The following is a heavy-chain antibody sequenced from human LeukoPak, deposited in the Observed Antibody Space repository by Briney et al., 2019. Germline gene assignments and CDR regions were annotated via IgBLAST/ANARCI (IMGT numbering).Heavy chain of an antibody. CDR1: GFTFSSYW. CDR2: IKTDGTTT. J-gene: IGHJ4*02. V-gene: IGHV3-74*01. D-gene: IGHD5-12*01. CDR3: ARDARVATYNY. Sequence: GGSLRLSCAASGFTFSSYWMHWVRQAPGEGLVWVSRIKTDGTTTNYADSVKGRFTISRDNAKNSLYLQMNSLRAEDTAVYYCARDARVATYNYWGQGTLVTVSS.